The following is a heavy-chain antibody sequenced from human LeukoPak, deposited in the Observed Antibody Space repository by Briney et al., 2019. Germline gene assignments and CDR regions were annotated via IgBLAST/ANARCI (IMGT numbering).Heavy chain of an antibody. CDR1: GFTFSSYA. CDR2: ISGSDRST. V-gene: IGHV3-23*01. CDR3: AKDTSVGAFDI. J-gene: IGHJ3*02. Sequence: GGSLRLSCAASGFTFSSYAMSWVRQAPGKGLEWVSGISGSDRSTYYTDSVKGRFIISRDNSKNTLYLQMNSLRAEDTAVYYCAKDTSVGAFDIWGQGTMVTVSS. D-gene: IGHD5/OR15-5a*01.